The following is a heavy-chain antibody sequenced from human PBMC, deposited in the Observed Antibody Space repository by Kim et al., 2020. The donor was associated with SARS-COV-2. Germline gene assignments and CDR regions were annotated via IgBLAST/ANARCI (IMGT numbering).Heavy chain of an antibody. CDR1: GFTFGRYA. J-gene: IGHJ4*02. Sequence: GGSLRLSCEASGFTFGRYAMSWARQAPGKGLEWVSTISDGGVRTHYADSVKGRFTISRDNSKSTLFLHMNSLRAEDTAVYYCEASHYLGLGSLVTLAS. V-gene: IGHV3-23*01. CDR2: ISDGGVRT. CDR3: EASHY.